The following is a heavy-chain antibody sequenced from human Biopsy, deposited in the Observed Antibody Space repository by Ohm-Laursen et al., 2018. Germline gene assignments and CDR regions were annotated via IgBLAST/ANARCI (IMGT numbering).Heavy chain of an antibody. CDR1: SYTFTDYN. CDR2: INCKTGAT. J-gene: IGHJ4*02. V-gene: IGHV1-2*02. CDR3: ARDPLNGHKHFDY. Sequence: GSSVKVSCKASSYTFTDYNIHWMRQAPGQGLEWLGYINCKTGATNYAQKFQGTVTMTRDMSISTAYLALGSLRSADTAIYYCARDPLNGHKHFDYWGQGSLVTVSS. D-gene: IGHD2-8*01.